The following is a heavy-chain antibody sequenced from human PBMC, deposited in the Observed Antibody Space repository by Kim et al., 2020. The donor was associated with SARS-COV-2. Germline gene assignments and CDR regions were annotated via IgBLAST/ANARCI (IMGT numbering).Heavy chain of an antibody. CDR1: GDHA. CDR3: SRGLTVNGAKYYFDY. V-gene: IGHV3-49*04. Sequence: GDHAMTWVRQAPGKGLEWVGFIRSKAYGETTEYAASVKDRFTISRDDSESIAYLQMNTLKTEDTAVYYCSRGLTVNGAKYYFDYWGPGTLAT. D-gene: IGHD4-4*01. CDR2: IRSKAYGETT. J-gene: IGHJ4*02.